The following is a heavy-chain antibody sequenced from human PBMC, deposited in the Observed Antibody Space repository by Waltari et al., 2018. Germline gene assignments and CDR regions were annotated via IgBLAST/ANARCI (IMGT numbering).Heavy chain of an antibody. Sequence: QVQLQESGPGLVKPSETLSLTCTVSGGSLPGYYLSWIRQPPGKGLEWIVHIYYNGNTDYNPSLKSRVTISVDTSKNQFSLKLSSVTAADTAVYYCAREIYGGNSRPYDYWGQGTLVTVSS. D-gene: IGHD4-17*01. CDR3: AREIYGGNSRPYDY. V-gene: IGHV4-59*01. J-gene: IGHJ4*02. CDR2: IYYNGNT. CDR1: GGSLPGYY.